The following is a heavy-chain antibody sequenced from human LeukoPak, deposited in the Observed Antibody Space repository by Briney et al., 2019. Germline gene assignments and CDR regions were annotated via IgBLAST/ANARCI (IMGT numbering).Heavy chain of an antibody. Sequence: GGSLRLSCAVSGLIFSDHYIDWVRQAPGKGLEWVGRSRNKAQRFTIHYAASVKGRFTISRDDSKNSLYLQMDSLKTEDTAVYYCARPPYAGSYSIDYWGQGTLVTVSS. CDR1: GLIFSDHY. J-gene: IGHJ4*02. CDR3: ARPPYAGSYSIDY. CDR2: SRNKAQRFTI. D-gene: IGHD1-26*01. V-gene: IGHV3-72*01.